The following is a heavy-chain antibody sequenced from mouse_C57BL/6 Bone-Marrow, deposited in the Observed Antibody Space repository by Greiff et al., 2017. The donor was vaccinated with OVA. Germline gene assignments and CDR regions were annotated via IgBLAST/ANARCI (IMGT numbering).Heavy chain of an antibody. CDR2: ISDGGSYT. V-gene: IGHV5-4*01. CDR3: ARDRTDWYFDV. CDR1: GFTFSSYA. Sequence: DVKLVESGGGLVKPGGSLKLSCAASGFTFSSYAMSWVRQTPEKRLEWVATISDGGSYTYYPDNVKGRFTISRDNAKNNLYLQMSHLKSEDTAMYYCARDRTDWYFDVWGTGTTVTVSS. J-gene: IGHJ1*03.